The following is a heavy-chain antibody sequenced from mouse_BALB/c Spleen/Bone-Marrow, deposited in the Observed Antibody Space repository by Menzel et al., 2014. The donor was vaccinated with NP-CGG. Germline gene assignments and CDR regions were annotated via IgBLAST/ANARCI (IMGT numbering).Heavy chain of an antibody. V-gene: IGHV4-1*02. CDR3: ASLHYYGFFAY. D-gene: IGHD1-2*01. CDR2: INPDSSTI. Sequence: EVKLVESGGGLVQPGGSLKLSCAASGFDFSRYWMSWVRQAPGKGLEWIGEINPDSSTINYTPSLKDKFIISRDNANNTLYLQMSKVRSEDTALYYCASLHYYGFFAYWGQGTLVTVSA. J-gene: IGHJ3*01. CDR1: GFDFSRYW.